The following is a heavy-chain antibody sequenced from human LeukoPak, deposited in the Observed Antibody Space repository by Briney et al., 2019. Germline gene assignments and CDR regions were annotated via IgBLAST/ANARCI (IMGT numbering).Heavy chain of an antibody. CDR2: ISWNSGSI. J-gene: IGHJ4*02. V-gene: IGHV3-9*01. CDR3: AKDPGQWLVPVQYFDY. CDR1: GFTFDDYA. D-gene: IGHD6-19*01. Sequence: GRFLRLSCAASGFTFDDYAMHWVRQAPGKGLEWVSGISWNSGSIGYADSVKGRFTISRDNAKNSLYLQMNRLRAEDTALYYCAKDPGQWLVPVQYFDYWGQGTLVTVSS.